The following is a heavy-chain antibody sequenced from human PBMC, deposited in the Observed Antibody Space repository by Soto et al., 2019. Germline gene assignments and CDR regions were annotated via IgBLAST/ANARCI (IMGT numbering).Heavy chain of an antibody. D-gene: IGHD5-18*01. Sequence: SETLSLTCTVSGGSISSYYLSWIRQPPVKGLEWIGYIYYSGSTNYNPSLKSRVTISVDTSKNQFSLKLSSVTAADTAVYYCAGQYSFGSYGMDVWGQGTTVTVSS. CDR1: GGSISSYY. CDR3: AGQYSFGSYGMDV. J-gene: IGHJ6*02. CDR2: IYYSGST. V-gene: IGHV4-59*08.